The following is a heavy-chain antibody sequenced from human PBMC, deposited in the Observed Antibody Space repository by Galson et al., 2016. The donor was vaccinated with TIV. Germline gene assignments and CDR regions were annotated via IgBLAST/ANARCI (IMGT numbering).Heavy chain of an antibody. J-gene: IGHJ5*02. Sequence: SLRLSCAAPGFRFSDYYMNWIRQAPGKGLEWVSYISSSGLSTYCVDSVKGRFTISRDNAKNSLYLQMNSLRAEDTAVYYCARSIHFMHNWFGPWGQGTLVTVSS. D-gene: IGHD6-6*01. V-gene: IGHV3-11*01. CDR3: ARSIHFMHNWFGP. CDR2: ISSSGLST. CDR1: GFRFSDYY.